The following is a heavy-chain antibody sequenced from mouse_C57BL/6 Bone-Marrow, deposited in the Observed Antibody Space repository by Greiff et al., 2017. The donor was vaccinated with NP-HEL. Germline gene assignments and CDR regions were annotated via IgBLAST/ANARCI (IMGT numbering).Heavy chain of an antibody. D-gene: IGHD1-1*01. CDR2: IDPNSGGT. V-gene: IGHV1-72*01. J-gene: IGHJ2*01. Sequence: VKLQQPGAELVKPGASVKLSCKASGYTFTSYLMHWVKQRPGRGLEWIGGIDPNSGGTKYNEKFKSKATLTVDKPSSTAYMQLNSLTSEDSAVYYCARYYYGSSSFDYWGQGTTLTVSS. CDR3: ARYYYGSSSFDY. CDR1: GYTFTSYL.